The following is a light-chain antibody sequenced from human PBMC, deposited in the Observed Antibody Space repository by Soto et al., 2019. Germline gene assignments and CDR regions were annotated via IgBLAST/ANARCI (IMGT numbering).Light chain of an antibody. CDR1: SSNIGSNT. CDR3: AAWDDSLNAL. V-gene: IGLV1-44*01. Sequence: QSVLTQPPSASVTPVQRVTISWSGSSSNIGSNTVNWYQQLPGTSPKLLIYRNNQRPSGVPDRFSGSKSGTSASLAISGLQAEDEADYYCAAWDDSLNALFGGGTKLTVL. J-gene: IGLJ2*01. CDR2: RNN.